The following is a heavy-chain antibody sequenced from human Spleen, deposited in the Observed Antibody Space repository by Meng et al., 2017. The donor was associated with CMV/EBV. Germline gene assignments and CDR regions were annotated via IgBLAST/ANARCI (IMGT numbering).Heavy chain of an antibody. D-gene: IGHD6-13*01. J-gene: IGHJ4*02. CDR2: ISSSGSTN. CDR3: ANDPFIFLPAAATLVDY. V-gene: IGHV3-11*01. Sequence: GESLKISCAASGFTFSGFYMTWIRQAPGKGLEWVSYISSSGSTNYHADSVKGRFTISRDNAKSSLYLQMNSLRAEDTAVYYCANDPFIFLPAAATLVDYWGQGTLVTVSS. CDR1: GFTFSGFY.